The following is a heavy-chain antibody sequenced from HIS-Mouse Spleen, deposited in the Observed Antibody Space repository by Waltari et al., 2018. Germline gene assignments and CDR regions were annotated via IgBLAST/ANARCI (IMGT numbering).Heavy chain of an antibody. CDR1: GFTFSNAW. CDR2: IKSKTDGGTT. CDR3: TTALYGY. V-gene: IGHV3-15*01. D-gene: IGHD2-2*02. J-gene: IGHJ4*02. Sequence: EVQLVESGGGLVKPGGSLRLSCAASGFTFSNAWMSWVRQAPGKGREWVGSIKSKTDGGTTDYAAPVKGRFTISRDDSKNTLYLQMNSLKTEDTAVYYCTTALYGYWGQGTLVTVSS.